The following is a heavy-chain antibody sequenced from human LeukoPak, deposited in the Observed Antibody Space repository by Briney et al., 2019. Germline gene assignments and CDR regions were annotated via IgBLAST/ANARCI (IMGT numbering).Heavy chain of an antibody. Sequence: GSLRLSCAASGFTFSSYGMHWVRQAPGKGLEWVAVIWYGGSNKYYADSVKGRFAISRDNSKNTLYLQMNSLRSDDTAVYYCARHTGSGGYYNRFINWFDPWGQGTLVTVSS. CDR2: IWYGGSNK. CDR1: GFTFSSYG. J-gene: IGHJ5*02. CDR3: ARHTGSGGYYNRFINWFDP. V-gene: IGHV3-33*08. D-gene: IGHD3-10*01.